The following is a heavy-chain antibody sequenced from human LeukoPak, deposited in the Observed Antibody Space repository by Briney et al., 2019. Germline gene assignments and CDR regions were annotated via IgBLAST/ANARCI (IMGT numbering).Heavy chain of an antibody. CDR3: ARALAAAAGRRAAMMGD. J-gene: IGHJ4*02. CDR2: ISYDGSNK. CDR1: GFTFSSYA. Sequence: GGSLRLSCAASGFTFSSYAMHWVRQAPGKGLEWVAVISYDGSNKYYADSVKGRFTISRDNSKNTLYLQMNSLRSEDTAVYYCARALAAAAGRRAAMMGDWGQGTPVTVSS. D-gene: IGHD6-13*01. V-gene: IGHV3-30*04.